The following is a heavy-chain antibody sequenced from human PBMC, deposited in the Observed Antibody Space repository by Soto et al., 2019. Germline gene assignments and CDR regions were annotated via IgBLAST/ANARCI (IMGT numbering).Heavy chain of an antibody. V-gene: IGHV3-7*05. J-gene: IGHJ4*02. CDR1: GFTISSYW. CDR2: INQDGSEK. Sequence: LRLSCAASGFTISSYWMSWVRQAPGKGLEWVANINQDGSEKYYVDSVKGRFTISRDNAKNSLYLIMNSLRAEDTAVYYCARDRFSSSWGQGTLVTVSS. CDR3: ARDRFSSS. D-gene: IGHD6-13*01.